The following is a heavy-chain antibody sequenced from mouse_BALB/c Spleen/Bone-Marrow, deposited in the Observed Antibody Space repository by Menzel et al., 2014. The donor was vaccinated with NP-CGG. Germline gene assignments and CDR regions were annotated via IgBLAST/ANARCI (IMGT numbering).Heavy chain of an antibody. V-gene: IGHV1-61*01. CDR3: AREREITTVVAGDWYFDV. CDR2: IHPSDSET. CDR1: GYSFTSYW. Sequence: QVQLQQSGAELVRPGASVKLSCKASGYSFTSYWMNWVKQRPGQGLEWIGMIHPSDSETRLNQKFKDKATLTVDKSSSTAYMQLSSPTSEDSAVYHCAREREITTVVAGDWYFDVWGAGTTVTVSS. D-gene: IGHD1-1*01. J-gene: IGHJ1*01.